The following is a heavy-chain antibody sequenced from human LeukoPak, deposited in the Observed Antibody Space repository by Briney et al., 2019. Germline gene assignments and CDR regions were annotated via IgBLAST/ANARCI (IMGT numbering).Heavy chain of an antibody. CDR3: ASGGGDTALDY. Sequence: SETLSLTCTVSGGSISSSSYYWGWIRQPPGKGLEWIGSIYYSGSTYYNPSLKSRVTISVDTSKNQFSLKLSSVTAADTAVYYCASGGGDTALDYWGQGTLVTVSS. V-gene: IGHV4-39*01. CDR1: GGSISSSSYY. CDR2: IYYSGST. D-gene: IGHD5-18*01. J-gene: IGHJ4*02.